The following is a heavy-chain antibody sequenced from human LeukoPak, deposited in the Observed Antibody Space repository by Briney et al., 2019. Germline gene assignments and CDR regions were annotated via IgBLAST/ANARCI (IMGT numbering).Heavy chain of an antibody. CDR1: GFTVSSNY. CDR2: IYSGGST. J-gene: IGHJ6*03. V-gene: IGHV3-53*05. CDR3: AKEGVDYSFYYMDV. Sequence: GGSLRLSCAASGFTVSSNYMSWVRQAPGKGLEWVSVIYSGGSTYYADSVKGRFTISRDNSKNTLYLQMSSLRAEDSAVYYCAKEGVDYSFYYMDVWGKGTTVTISS.